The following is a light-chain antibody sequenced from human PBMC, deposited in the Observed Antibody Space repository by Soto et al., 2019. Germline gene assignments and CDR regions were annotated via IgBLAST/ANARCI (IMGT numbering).Light chain of an antibody. Sequence: DIQMTQSPSTLSASVGDRVTITCRASQSISSWLAWYQHKPGKAPKLLIYKASSLESGVPSRFSGSGSRTEFTLTIYSLQPDDFATYYCQQYNTYSSGTFGPGTKLEIK. CDR3: QQYNTYSSGT. V-gene: IGKV1-5*03. J-gene: IGKJ1*01. CDR1: QSISSW. CDR2: KAS.